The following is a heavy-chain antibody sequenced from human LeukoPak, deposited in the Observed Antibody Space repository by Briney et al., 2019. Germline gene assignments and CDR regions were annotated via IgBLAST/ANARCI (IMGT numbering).Heavy chain of an antibody. V-gene: IGHV3-21*01. D-gene: IGHD3-10*01. CDR1: GLIFNSYN. J-gene: IGHJ4*02. CDR2: ISSSSSYI. CDR3: ARSASGYFDY. Sequence: SGGSLRLSCAASGLIFNSYNINWVRQAPGKGLEWVSSISSSSSYIYYADSVKGRFTISRDNDKNSLYLQMNSLRAEDTAVYYCARSASGYFDYWGQGTLVTVSS.